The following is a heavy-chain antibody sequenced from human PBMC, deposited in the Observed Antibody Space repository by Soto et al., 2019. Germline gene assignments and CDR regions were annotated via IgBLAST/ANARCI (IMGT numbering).Heavy chain of an antibody. Sequence: EVQLVESGGGLVQPGGSLRLSCAASGFTFSSYWMHWVRQAPGKGLVWVSRINSDGSSTSYADSVKGRFTISRDNAKNTLYLQMNSLRAEDTAVYYCARGRDYDPEPRSGEEYYYGMDVWGQGTTVTVSS. J-gene: IGHJ6*02. CDR3: ARGRDYDPEPRSGEEYYYGMDV. V-gene: IGHV3-74*01. CDR1: GFTFSSYW. D-gene: IGHD5-12*01. CDR2: INSDGSST.